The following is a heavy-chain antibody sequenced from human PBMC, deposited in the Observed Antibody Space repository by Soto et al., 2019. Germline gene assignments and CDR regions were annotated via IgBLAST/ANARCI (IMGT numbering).Heavy chain of an antibody. CDR1: GGSINSYY. CDR2: IYYSGST. D-gene: IGHD3-22*01. V-gene: IGHV4-59*01. J-gene: IGHJ4*02. CDR3: ARYYFDSSGYYYGYYFDY. Sequence: SETLSLTCTVSGGSINSYYWSWIRQPPGKGLEWIGYIYYSGSTNYNPSLKSRVTIPVDTSKNQFSLKLSSVTAADTAVYYCARYYFDSSGYYYGYYFDYWGQGTLVTVSS.